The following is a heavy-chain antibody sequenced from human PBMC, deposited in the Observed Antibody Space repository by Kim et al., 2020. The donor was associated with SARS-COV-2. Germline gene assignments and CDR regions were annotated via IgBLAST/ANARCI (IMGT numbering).Heavy chain of an antibody. V-gene: IGHV6-1*01. CDR3: ARDLPGTTPFDY. Sequence: DHAVSVKSRKTIHPDTSKNQFSLQLNTVTPEDTAVDYCARDLPGTTPFDYWGQGTLVTVSS. D-gene: IGHD1-1*01. J-gene: IGHJ4*02.